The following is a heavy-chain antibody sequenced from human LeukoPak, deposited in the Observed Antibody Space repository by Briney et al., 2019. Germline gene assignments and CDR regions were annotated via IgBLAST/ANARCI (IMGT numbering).Heavy chain of an antibody. CDR3: AHNSWGYSYGHNY. CDR2: IYYSGIT. J-gene: IGHJ4*02. Sequence: PSETLSLTCTVSGGSINNYYWSWIRQPPGKGLEYIGYIYYSGITNYNPSLKGRVTISVDTSKNQFSLKLSSVTAADTAVYYCAHNSWGYSYGHNYWGQGTLVTVSS. CDR1: GGSINNYY. D-gene: IGHD5-18*01. V-gene: IGHV4-59*08.